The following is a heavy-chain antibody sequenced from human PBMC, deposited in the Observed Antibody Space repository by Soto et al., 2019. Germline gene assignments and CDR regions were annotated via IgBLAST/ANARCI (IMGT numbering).Heavy chain of an antibody. Sequence: QVQFVESGGGVVQPGGSLRLSCAASGLTFNIYSIHWVRQTPGRGLEWVGVISYDGSTQYYADSVKGRFTISRDNSNDTLDLQLNSLRTEDTGVYYCARDMRVTAAISYYYGMDVWGRGTTVTVSS. CDR3: ARDMRVTAAISYYYGMDV. J-gene: IGHJ6*02. CDR2: ISYDGSTQ. V-gene: IGHV3-30-3*01. D-gene: IGHD6-13*01. CDR1: GLTFNIYS.